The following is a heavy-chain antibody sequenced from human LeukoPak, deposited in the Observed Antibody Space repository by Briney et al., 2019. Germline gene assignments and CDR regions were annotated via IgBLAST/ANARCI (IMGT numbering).Heavy chain of an antibody. J-gene: IGHJ3*02. CDR3: AREEQLDAFDI. CDR1: GGSISSSNW. D-gene: IGHD6-13*01. CDR2: IYTSGST. Sequence: SETLSLTCAVSGGSISSSNWWSWVRQPAGKGLEWIGRIYTSGSTNYNPSLKSRVTMSVDTSKNQFSLKLSSVTAADTAVYYCAREEQLDAFDIWGQGTMVTVSS. V-gene: IGHV4-4*07.